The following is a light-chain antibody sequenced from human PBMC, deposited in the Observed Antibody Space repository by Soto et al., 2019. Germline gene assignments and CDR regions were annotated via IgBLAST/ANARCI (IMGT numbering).Light chain of an antibody. CDR3: LLYYGGAQV. Sequence: QAVVTQEPSLTVSPGGTVTLTCASSTGAVTSGYYPNWFQQKPGQAPRALIYSAINKHSWTPARFSGSLLGGKAALTLSGVQTEDEAEYYCLLYYGGAQVFGGGTKLTVL. J-gene: IGLJ3*02. CDR2: SAI. V-gene: IGLV7-43*01. CDR1: TGAVTSGYY.